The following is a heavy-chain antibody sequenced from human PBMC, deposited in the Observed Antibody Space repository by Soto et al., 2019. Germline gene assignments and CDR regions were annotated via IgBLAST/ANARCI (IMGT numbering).Heavy chain of an antibody. J-gene: IGHJ4*02. D-gene: IGHD6-6*01. V-gene: IGHV4-38-2*01. Sequence: ESLSLTCAVSGYSISRGYYWGWLPEPPGKGLEWIGSIYRSGSTSYNPSLKSRVTISVDTSKNQFSLKLSSVTAADTAVYYCARGVGGGSSEPYFFDYWGQGTLVTVSS. CDR1: GYSISRGYY. CDR2: IYRSGST. CDR3: ARGVGGGSSEPYFFDY.